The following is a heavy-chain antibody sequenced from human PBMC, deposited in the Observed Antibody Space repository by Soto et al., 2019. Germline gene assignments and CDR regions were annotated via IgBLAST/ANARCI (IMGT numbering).Heavy chain of an antibody. CDR1: GGTFSSYT. CDR2: IIPILGIA. CDR3: ARGSLTGTPLSQDYYYYYMDV. D-gene: IGHD1-7*01. J-gene: IGHJ6*03. V-gene: IGHV1-69*02. Sequence: QVQLVQSGAEVKKPGSSVKVSCKASGGTFSSYTISWVRQAPGQGLEWMGRIIPILGIANYAQKFQGRVTITADKSTSTAYMELSSLRSEDTAVYYCARGSLTGTPLSQDYYYYYMDVWGKGTTVTVSS.